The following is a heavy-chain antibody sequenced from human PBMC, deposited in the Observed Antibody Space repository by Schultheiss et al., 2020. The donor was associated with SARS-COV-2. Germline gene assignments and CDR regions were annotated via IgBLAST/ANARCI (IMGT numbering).Heavy chain of an antibody. CDR3: ARDRLTYSSMHHFEY. CDR1: GFTFSSYG. Sequence: GGSLRLSCAASGFTFSSYGMHWVRQAPGKGLEWVAVIWYDGSNKYYADSVKGRFTISRDTSKNTLYLQMNSLRVEDTAIYYCARDRLTYSSMHHFEYWGQGTLVTGSS. V-gene: IGHV3-33*08. J-gene: IGHJ4*02. D-gene: IGHD5-18*01. CDR2: IWYDGSNK.